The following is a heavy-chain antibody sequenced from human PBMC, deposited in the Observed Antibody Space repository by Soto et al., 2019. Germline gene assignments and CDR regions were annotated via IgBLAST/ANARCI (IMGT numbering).Heavy chain of an antibody. V-gene: IGHV4-59*08. D-gene: IGHD1-20*01. CDR2: IYYSGTT. CDR3: ARSPISYNWNAFDP. J-gene: IGHJ5*02. CDR1: GGSISNYY. Sequence: SETLSLTCTVSGGSISNYYWSWIRQPPGNGLEWIGFIYYSGTTNYNPSLRGRVTISVDTSKNQFSLKLTSVTAADTAVYYCARSPISYNWNAFDPWGQGTLVTVSS.